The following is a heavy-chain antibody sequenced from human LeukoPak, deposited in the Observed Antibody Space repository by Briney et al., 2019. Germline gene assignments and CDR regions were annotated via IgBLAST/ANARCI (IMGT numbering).Heavy chain of an antibody. Sequence: SETLSLTCTVSGGSISNYYWNWIRQPPGKGLEWIGYIYYSGTTNYNPSLKSRVTISVDTSKNQFSLKLSSVTAADTAVYYCARSVGIAAAYIGFDPWGQGTLVTVSS. CDR1: GGSISNYY. J-gene: IGHJ5*02. CDR3: ARSVGIAAAYIGFDP. D-gene: IGHD6-13*01. CDR2: IYYSGTT. V-gene: IGHV4-59*01.